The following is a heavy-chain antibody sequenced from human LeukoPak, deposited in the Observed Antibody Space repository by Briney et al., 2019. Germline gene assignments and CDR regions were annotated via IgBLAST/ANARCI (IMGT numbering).Heavy chain of an antibody. D-gene: IGHD5-18*01. V-gene: IGHV3-48*04. CDR2: ISSSGNTI. CDR1: GFTFSSYS. J-gene: IGHJ4*02. Sequence: PGGSLRLSCAASGFTFSSYSMNWVRQAPGKGLEWVSYISSSGNTIDYADSVKGRFTISRDNVKNSLYLQMVSLRAEDTAVYYCARLRGHSYGYGDYWGQGTLVTVSS. CDR3: ARLRGHSYGYGDY.